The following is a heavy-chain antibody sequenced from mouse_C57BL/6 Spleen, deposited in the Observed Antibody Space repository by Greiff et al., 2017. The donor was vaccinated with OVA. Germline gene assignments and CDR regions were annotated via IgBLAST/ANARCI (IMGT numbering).Heavy chain of an antibody. CDR2: INPSSGYT. Sequence: VQLQESGAELARPGASVKMSCKASGYTFTSYTMHWVKQRPGQGLEWIGYINPSSGYTKYNQKFKDKATLTADKSSSTAYMQLSSLTSEDSAVYYCAREYLDYYGSSFFDYWGQGTTLTVSS. V-gene: IGHV1-4*01. CDR3: AREYLDYYGSSFFDY. CDR1: GYTFTSYT. J-gene: IGHJ2*01. D-gene: IGHD1-1*01.